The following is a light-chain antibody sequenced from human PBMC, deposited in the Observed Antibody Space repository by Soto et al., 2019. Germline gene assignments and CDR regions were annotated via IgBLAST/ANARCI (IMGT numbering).Light chain of an antibody. J-gene: IGLJ2*01. CDR1: SSDVGNYNL. V-gene: IGLV2-23*01. Sequence: QSALTQPASVSGSPGQSITISCTGTSSDVGNYNLVSWYQQYPGKAPKLMIYEGDKRPSGVSNRFSGSKSGNMASLPISGLQAEDEADYYCCSFALRSTLIFGGGTKLTVL. CDR2: EGD. CDR3: CSFALRSTLI.